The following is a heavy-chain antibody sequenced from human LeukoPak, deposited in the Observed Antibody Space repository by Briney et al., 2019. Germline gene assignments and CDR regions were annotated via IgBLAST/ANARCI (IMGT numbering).Heavy chain of an antibody. Sequence: PGASLRLSCAASGFTFSSYAMSWVRQAPAKGLEWVSAISGSGGSTYYADSVKGRFTISRDNSKNTLYLQMNSLRAEDTAVYYCAKTMSRGLRLGELSFDYWGQGTLVTVSS. V-gene: IGHV3-23*01. J-gene: IGHJ4*02. CDR3: AKTMSRGLRLGELSFDY. CDR2: ISGSGGST. CDR1: GFTFSSYA. D-gene: IGHD3-16*02.